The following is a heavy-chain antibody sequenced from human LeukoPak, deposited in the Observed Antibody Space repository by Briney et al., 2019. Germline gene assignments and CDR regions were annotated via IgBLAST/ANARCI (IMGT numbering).Heavy chain of an antibody. V-gene: IGHV3-23*01. J-gene: IGHJ4*02. Sequence: GGSLRLSCATSGFTSHSYAMSWVRQAPGKGLEWVSAINGGGDVTYYADSVQGRIFFSRDNAKNTLYLQLNSLRAEDTAVYYCARNYYDSSGYSPFFDYWGQGTLVTVSS. CDR3: ARNYYDSSGYSPFFDY. CDR2: INGGGDVT. D-gene: IGHD3-22*01. CDR1: GFTSHSYA.